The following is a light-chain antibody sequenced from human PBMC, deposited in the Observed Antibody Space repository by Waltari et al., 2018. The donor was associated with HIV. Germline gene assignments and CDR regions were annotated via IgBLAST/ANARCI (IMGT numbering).Light chain of an antibody. CDR1: QDIKSY. V-gene: IGKV1-16*01. CDR3: QQYKSYPWT. CDR2: GAS. J-gene: IGKJ1*01. Sequence: DIQMTQSPSTLAASGGDRVTITCRASQDIKSYLALFQQRPGKAPKSLSYGASSLPSGVPSRFSGSGSGTQFTLTINSLQPEDFATYYCQQYKSYPWTFGQGTKVEIK.